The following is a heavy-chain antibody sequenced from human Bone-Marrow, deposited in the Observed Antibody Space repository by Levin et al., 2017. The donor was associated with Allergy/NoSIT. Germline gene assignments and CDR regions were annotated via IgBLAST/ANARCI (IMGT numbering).Heavy chain of an antibody. Sequence: ASVKVSCKASGYTFTSYAMHWVRQAPGQRLEWMGWINAGNGNTKYSQKFQGRVTITRDTSASTAYMELSSLRSEDTAVYYCARLSLVSYIVATTPNNDAFDIWGQGTMVTVSS. CDR1: GYTFTSYA. V-gene: IGHV1-3*01. CDR2: INAGNGNT. CDR3: ARLSLVSYIVATTPNNDAFDI. D-gene: IGHD5-12*01. J-gene: IGHJ3*02.